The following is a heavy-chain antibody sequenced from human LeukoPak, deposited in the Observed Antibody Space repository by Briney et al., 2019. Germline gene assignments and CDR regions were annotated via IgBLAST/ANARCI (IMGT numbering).Heavy chain of an antibody. J-gene: IGHJ3*02. CDR1: GFPFSSFW. D-gene: IGHD3-22*01. CDR3: ARRYHFDSSGLHWRSPFDI. CDR2: IRQDGGET. V-gene: IGHV3-7*01. Sequence: GSLRLSCAASGFPFSSFWMTWVRQAPGKGLEWVANIRQDGGETYYVDSVKGRFTISRDNAKTSLYLQMTSLRAEDAAVYYCARRYHFDSSGLHWRSPFDIWGQGTMVAVSS.